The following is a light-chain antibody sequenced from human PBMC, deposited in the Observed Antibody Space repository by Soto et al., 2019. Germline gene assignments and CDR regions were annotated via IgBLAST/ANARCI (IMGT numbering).Light chain of an antibody. Sequence: IQLTQSPSSLSASVGDRVTITCRASQAIINYLAWYQQKPGKAPQLLIYGASTLQSGVPSRFSGSGSGTHFTLTVSSLQPEDFAVYYCQQYGSSPITFGQGTRLEIK. CDR1: QAIINY. CDR2: GAS. CDR3: QQYGSSPIT. J-gene: IGKJ5*01. V-gene: IGKV1-9*01.